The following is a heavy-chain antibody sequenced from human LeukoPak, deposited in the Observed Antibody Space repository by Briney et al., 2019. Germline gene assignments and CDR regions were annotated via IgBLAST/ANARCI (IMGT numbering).Heavy chain of an antibody. CDR2: IYPGDSDT. Sequence: GDSLKISCKGFGYGFTSYWIGWLRQLPGKGLEWMGIIYPGDSDTRYSPSFRGQVTISADKSISTAYLQWSSLKASDTAMYYCARTSGSYQYYFDYWGQGTLVTVSS. CDR1: GYGFTSYW. CDR3: ARTSGSYQYYFDY. V-gene: IGHV5-51*01. J-gene: IGHJ4*02. D-gene: IGHD3-10*01.